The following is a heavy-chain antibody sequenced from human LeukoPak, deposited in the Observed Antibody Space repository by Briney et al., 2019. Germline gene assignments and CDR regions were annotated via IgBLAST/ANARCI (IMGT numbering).Heavy chain of an antibody. CDR2: IRSKANGYAT. J-gene: IGHJ4*02. V-gene: IGHV3-73*01. Sequence: PGGSLRLSCAASGFTFSGSAMHWVRQASGKGLEWVGRIRSKANGYATAYAASVKVRFTISRDDSKNTAYLQMNSLKTEDTAVYYCTRPGTGAPEFDYWGQGTLVTVSS. CDR3: TRPGTGAPEFDY. D-gene: IGHD1-1*01. CDR1: GFTFSGSA.